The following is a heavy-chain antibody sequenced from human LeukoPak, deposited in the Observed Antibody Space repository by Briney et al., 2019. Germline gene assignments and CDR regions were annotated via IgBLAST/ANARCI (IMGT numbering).Heavy chain of an antibody. CDR3: ARGFAAGHFDY. CDR1: GYTFAGYY. D-gene: IGHD6-13*01. V-gene: IGHV1-2*04. Sequence: ASVKVSYKASGYTFAGYYMHWVRQAPGQGLEWMGWINPNSGGTNYAQKFQGWVTMTRDTSISTAYMELSRLRSDDTAVYYCARGFAAGHFDYWGQGTLVTVSS. J-gene: IGHJ4*02. CDR2: INPNSGGT.